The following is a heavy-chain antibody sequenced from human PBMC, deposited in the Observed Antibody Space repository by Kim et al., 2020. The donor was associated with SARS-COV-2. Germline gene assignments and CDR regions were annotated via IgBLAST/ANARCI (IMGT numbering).Heavy chain of an antibody. CDR1: GFTFSNYA. V-gene: IGHV3-23*01. CDR2: ISGSGGST. D-gene: IGHD6-13*01. CDR3: AKVGESEQQLVLWYYGMDL. Sequence: GGSLRLSCAASGFTFSNYAMSWVRQAPGKGLEWVSGISGSGGSTYYADSVKGRFTISRDNSKNTLYLQMNSLRAEDTAVYYCAKVGESEQQLVLWYYGMDLWRECTTDTVSS. J-gene: IGHJ6*01.